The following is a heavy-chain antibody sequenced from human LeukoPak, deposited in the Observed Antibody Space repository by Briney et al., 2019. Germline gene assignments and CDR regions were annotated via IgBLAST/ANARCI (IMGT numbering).Heavy chain of an antibody. Sequence: SETLSLTCTVSGGSISSYYWSWIRQPPGKGLEWIGYIYYSGGTNYNPSLKSRVTISVDTSKNQFSLKLSSVTAADTAMYYCARTPDYNFWSGYFPLDIWGQGTMVTVSS. CDR2: IYYSGGT. CDR3: ARTPDYNFWSGYFPLDI. J-gene: IGHJ3*02. V-gene: IGHV4-59*01. D-gene: IGHD3-3*01. CDR1: GGSISSYY.